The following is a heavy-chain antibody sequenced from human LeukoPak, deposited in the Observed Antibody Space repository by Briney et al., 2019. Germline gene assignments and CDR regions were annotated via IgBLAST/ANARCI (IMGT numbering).Heavy chain of an antibody. CDR1: GFTFSSYE. V-gene: IGHV3-48*03. D-gene: IGHD6-13*01. CDR3: ARVGAPYSSSWDFDY. J-gene: IGHJ4*02. Sequence: PGGSLRLSCAASGFTFSSYEMNWVRQAPGKGLEWVSYISSSGSTIYYADAGKVRFTISRDNAKNSMYLQMNSMRAEGTAVYYCARVGAPYSSSWDFDYWGQGTLVTVSS. CDR2: ISSSGSTI.